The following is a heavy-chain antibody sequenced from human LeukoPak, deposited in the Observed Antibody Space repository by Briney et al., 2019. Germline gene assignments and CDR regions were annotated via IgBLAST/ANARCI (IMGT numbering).Heavy chain of an antibody. D-gene: IGHD3-10*01. CDR1: GFTIDRTT. J-gene: IGHJ4*02. CDR2: MKEDGSDV. V-gene: IGHV3-7*01. Sequence: GGSLRLSCVASGFTIDRTTMSWVRQAPGKGLEWVANMKEDGSDVYYVDSVRGRFTISRDNAKKSVYLQMNSLRAEDTGVYYCARGGRSYFDFWGQGSLVTVSS. CDR3: ARGGRSYFDF.